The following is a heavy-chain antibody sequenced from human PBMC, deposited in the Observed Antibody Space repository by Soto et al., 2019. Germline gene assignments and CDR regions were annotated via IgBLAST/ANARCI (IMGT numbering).Heavy chain of an antibody. Sequence: QVQLVESGGGVVQPGRSLRLSCAASGFTFSSYAMHWVRQAPGKGLEWVAVISYDGSNKYYADSVKGRFTISRDNSKNTLYLQMNSLRAEDTAVYYCARALDYAKADVDYWGQGTLLTVSS. CDR1: GFTFSSYA. CDR2: ISYDGSNK. V-gene: IGHV3-30-3*01. D-gene: IGHD4-17*01. J-gene: IGHJ4*02. CDR3: ARALDYAKADVDY.